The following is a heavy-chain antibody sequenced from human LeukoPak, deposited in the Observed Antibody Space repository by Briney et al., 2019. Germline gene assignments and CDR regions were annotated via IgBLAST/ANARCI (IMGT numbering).Heavy chain of an antibody. D-gene: IGHD3-10*01. CDR2: IYTSGST. J-gene: IGHJ4*02. CDR1: GGSFSGYY. V-gene: IGHV4-4*07. CDR3: ARDVYYYGSGSYFYFDY. Sequence: SETLSLTCAVYGGSFSGYYWSWIRQPAGKGLEWIGRIYTSGSTNYNPSLKSRVTMSVDTSKNQFSLKLSSVTAADTAVYYCARDVYYYGSGSYFYFDYWGQGTLVTVSS.